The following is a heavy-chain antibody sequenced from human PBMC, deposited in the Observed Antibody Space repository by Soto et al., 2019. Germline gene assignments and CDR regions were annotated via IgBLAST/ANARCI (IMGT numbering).Heavy chain of an antibody. CDR1: GFTFSSYS. V-gene: IGHV3-21*01. J-gene: IGHJ5*02. D-gene: IGHD5-12*01. Sequence: GGSLRLSCAASGFTFSSYSMNWVRQAPGKGLEWVSSISSSSSYIYYADSVKGRFTISRDNAKNSLYLQMNSLRAEDTAVYYCARDPNIEKFDPWGQGTLVTVSS. CDR2: ISSSSSYI. CDR3: ARDPNIEKFDP.